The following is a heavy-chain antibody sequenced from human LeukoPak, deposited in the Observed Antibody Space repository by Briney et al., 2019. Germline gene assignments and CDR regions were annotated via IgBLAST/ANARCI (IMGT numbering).Heavy chain of an antibody. D-gene: IGHD5-18*01. CDR1: GFTFRSYA. CDR3: AKGSAPLQLWPVYYFDY. Sequence: PGGSLRLSCAASGFTFRSYAMSWVRQAPGKGLEWVSAISGSGGSTYYADSVKGRFTISRDNSKNTLYLQMNSLRAEDTAVYYCAKGSAPLQLWPVYYFDYWGQGTLVTVSS. V-gene: IGHV3-23*01. J-gene: IGHJ4*02. CDR2: ISGSGGST.